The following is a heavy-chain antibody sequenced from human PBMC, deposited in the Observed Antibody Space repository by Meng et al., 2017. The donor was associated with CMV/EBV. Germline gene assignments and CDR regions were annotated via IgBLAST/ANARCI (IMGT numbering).Heavy chain of an antibody. V-gene: IGHV4-30-4*08. CDR3: AREVVITSDWFDP. J-gene: IGHJ5*02. CDR1: GRSISSGDYS. CDR2: IYYSGST. Sequence: VSGRSISSGDYSWSWIRQPPGKGLEWIGYIYYSGSTYYNPSLKSRVTISVDTSKNQFSLKLSSVTAADTAVYYCAREVVITSDWFDPWGQGTLVTVSS. D-gene: IGHD3-22*01.